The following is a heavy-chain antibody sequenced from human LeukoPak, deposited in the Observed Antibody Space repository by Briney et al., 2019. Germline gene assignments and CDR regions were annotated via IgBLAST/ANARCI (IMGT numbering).Heavy chain of an antibody. Sequence: SVKVSCKASGGTFSSYAISWVRQAPGQGLEWMGGIILIFGTANYAQKFQGRVTITTDESTSTAYMELSSLRSEDTAVYYCASSGYSYGFDYWGQGTLVTVSS. CDR2: IILIFGTA. J-gene: IGHJ4*02. D-gene: IGHD5-18*01. V-gene: IGHV1-69*05. CDR3: ASSGYSYGFDY. CDR1: GGTFSSYA.